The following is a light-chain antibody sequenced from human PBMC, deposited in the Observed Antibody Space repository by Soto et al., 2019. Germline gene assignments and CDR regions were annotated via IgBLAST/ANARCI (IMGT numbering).Light chain of an antibody. V-gene: IGLV2-14*01. CDR2: EVS. CDR3: NSYTTNSNRV. CDR1: ISDVGGYDY. J-gene: IGLJ1*01. Sequence: HSLLTQPASVSGSPGQSITISCTGTISDVGGYDYVSWYQHHPGKAPKLMIYEVSNRPSGVSNRFSGSKSGNTASLTISGLQAEDEADYYCNSYTTNSNRVFGTGTKVTVL.